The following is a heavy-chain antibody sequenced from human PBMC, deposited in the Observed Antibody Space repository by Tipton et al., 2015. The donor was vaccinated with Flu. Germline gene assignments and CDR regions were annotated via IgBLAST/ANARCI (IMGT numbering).Heavy chain of an antibody. V-gene: IGHV3-23*01. Sequence: SLRLSCEASGFTFNIYAMSWFRQAPGKGLEWISAISSGADSTYHADSVKGRFTISRDNFNNTPFLQMNSLRAEDTAVYYCAKARYGSGGFYYFDYWGQGALVTVSS. CDR3: AKARYGSGGFYYFDY. D-gene: IGHD3-10*01. CDR2: ISSGADST. CDR1: GFTFNIYA. J-gene: IGHJ4*02.